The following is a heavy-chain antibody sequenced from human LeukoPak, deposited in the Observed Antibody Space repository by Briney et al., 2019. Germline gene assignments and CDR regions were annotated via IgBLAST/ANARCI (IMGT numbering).Heavy chain of an antibody. CDR3: ARGRIVVASTGAFDI. Sequence: SETLSLTCTVSGGSITNLYWSWIRQAPGKGLEWIGYIYYTGGTSYSPSLNSRATISVDTSKNQISLKLNSVTAADTAVYYCARGRIVVASTGAFDIWGQGTMVPVSS. D-gene: IGHD3-22*01. J-gene: IGHJ3*02. V-gene: IGHV4-59*12. CDR1: GGSITNLY. CDR2: IYYTGGT.